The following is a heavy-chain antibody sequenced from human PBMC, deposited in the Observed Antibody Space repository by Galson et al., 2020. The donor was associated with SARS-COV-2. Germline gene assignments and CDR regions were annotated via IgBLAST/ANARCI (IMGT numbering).Heavy chain of an antibody. V-gene: IGHV2-70*11. D-gene: IGHD6-19*01. CDR1: GFSLSTSGMC. CDR3: ARIDSSGCRGNY. J-gene: IGHJ4*02. Sequence: ESGPTLVKPTQTLTLTCTLSGFSLSTSGMCVSWIRQPPGKALEWLARIDWDDDEYYSASLKTRLTIPKDTSKNQVVLTMTNMDPVDTATYYCARIDSSGCRGNYWGQGTLVTVSS. CDR2: IDWDDDE.